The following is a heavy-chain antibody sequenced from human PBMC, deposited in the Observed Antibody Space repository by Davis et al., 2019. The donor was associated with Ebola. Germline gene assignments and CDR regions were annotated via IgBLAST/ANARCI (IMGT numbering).Heavy chain of an antibody. CDR3: VSAGWDH. Sequence: GESLKISCAASGFTFSDYYMNWIRQAPGKGLEWVSYISSSGSTIYYADSVKGRFTISRDNAKNSLYLQLNTLRDEDTAVYFCVSAGWDHWGQGTLVTVSS. J-gene: IGHJ4*02. V-gene: IGHV3-11*04. CDR2: ISSSGSTI. D-gene: IGHD2-15*01. CDR1: GFTFSDYY.